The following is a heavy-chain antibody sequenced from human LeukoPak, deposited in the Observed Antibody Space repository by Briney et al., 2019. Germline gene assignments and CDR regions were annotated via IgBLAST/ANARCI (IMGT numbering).Heavy chain of an antibody. Sequence: GGSLRLXCAASGFIFSDYGMHWVRQAPGKGLEWVAFIRYDGSNEYYLDSVKGRFTISRDSSRNTLYLQMNSLRTEDTAVYYCAKEGTASKPSDLDYWGQGTLVTVSS. V-gene: IGHV3-30*02. J-gene: IGHJ4*02. CDR3: AKEGTASKPSDLDY. CDR1: GFIFSDYG. D-gene: IGHD1/OR15-1a*01. CDR2: IRYDGSNE.